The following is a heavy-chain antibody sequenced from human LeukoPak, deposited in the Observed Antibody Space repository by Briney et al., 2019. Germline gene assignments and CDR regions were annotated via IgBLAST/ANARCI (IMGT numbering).Heavy chain of an antibody. V-gene: IGHV1-69*04. CDR3: ARADDFLWGSYRFLDY. D-gene: IGHD3-16*02. CDR1: GGTFTSYA. Sequence: GASVKVSCKASGGTFTSYAISWVRQAPGQGLGWMGRIIPILGIANYAQKFQGRVTITADKSTSTAYMELSSLRSEDTAVFYCARADDFLWGSYRFLDYWGQGTLVTVSS. CDR2: IIPILGIA. J-gene: IGHJ4*02.